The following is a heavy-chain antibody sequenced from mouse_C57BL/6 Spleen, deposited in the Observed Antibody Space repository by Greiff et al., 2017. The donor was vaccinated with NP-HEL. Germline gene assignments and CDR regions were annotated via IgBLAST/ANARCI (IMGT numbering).Heavy chain of an antibody. J-gene: IGHJ1*03. CDR3: ARPDYYGSSYDWYFDV. Sequence: EVMLVESVAELVRPGASVKLSCTASGFNIKNTYMHWVKQRPEQGLEWIGRIDPANGNTKYAPKFQGKATITADTSSNTAYLQLSSLTSEDTAIYYCARPDYYGSSYDWYFDVWGTGTTVTVSS. CDR2: IDPANGNT. CDR1: GFNIKNTY. D-gene: IGHD1-1*01. V-gene: IGHV14-3*01.